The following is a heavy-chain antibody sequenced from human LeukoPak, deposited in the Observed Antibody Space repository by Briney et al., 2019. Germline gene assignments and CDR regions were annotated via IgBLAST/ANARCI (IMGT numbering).Heavy chain of an antibody. Sequence: SETLSLTCTVSGGSSSSYYWSWIRQPPGKGLEWIGYIYYSGSTNYNPSLKSRVTISVDTSKNQFSLKLSSVTAADTAVYYCARSVGGEDAFDIWGQGTMVTVSS. CDR2: IYYSGST. CDR3: ARSVGGEDAFDI. J-gene: IGHJ3*02. V-gene: IGHV4-59*01. D-gene: IGHD3-16*01. CDR1: GGSSSSYY.